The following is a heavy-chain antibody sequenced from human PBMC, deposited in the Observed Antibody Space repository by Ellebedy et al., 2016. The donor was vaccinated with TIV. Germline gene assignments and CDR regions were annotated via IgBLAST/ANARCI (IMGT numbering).Heavy chain of an antibody. V-gene: IGHV4-59*04. CDR3: ARFRLTVAQTGFFRGDAVDA. CDR1: DGYPTSDYC. CDR2: IFYSGTT. J-gene: IGHJ6*02. D-gene: IGHD7-27*01. Sequence: SETLSLTCNIADGYPTSDYCWGWIRQPPGKGLEWLGNIFYSGTTYKNPSLKTRPSMSVATSNDLVSLRLRSVTAADTAVYYCARFRLTVAQTGFFRGDAVDAWGQGTTVTVS.